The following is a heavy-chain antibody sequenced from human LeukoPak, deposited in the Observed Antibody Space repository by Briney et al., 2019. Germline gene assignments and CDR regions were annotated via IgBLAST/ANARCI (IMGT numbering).Heavy chain of an antibody. V-gene: IGHV3-23*01. Sequence: GGSLRLSCAASGFTFSTYAMSWVRQAPGKGLECFSSISAGATTTNYADSVKGRFTISRDNSRNTLYLQMNSLRAEDTAVYYCANRPWGITGTQVPYYYGMDVWGQGTTVTVSS. CDR3: ANRPWGITGTQVPYYYGMDV. J-gene: IGHJ6*02. CDR1: GFTFSTYA. CDR2: ISAGATTT. D-gene: IGHD1-7*01.